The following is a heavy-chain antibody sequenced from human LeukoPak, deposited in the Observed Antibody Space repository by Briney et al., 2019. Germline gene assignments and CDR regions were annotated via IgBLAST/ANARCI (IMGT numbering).Heavy chain of an antibody. Sequence: GASVKVSCKASGYTFTSYDINWVRQATGQGLEWMGWMNPNSGNTGYAQKFQGRVTMTRSTSISTAYMELSSLRSEDTAVYYCAVQYRYYDSSGYLFDYWGQGTLVTVSS. CDR3: AVQYRYYDSSGYLFDY. V-gene: IGHV1-8*01. CDR1: GYTFTSYD. D-gene: IGHD3-22*01. CDR2: MNPNSGNT. J-gene: IGHJ4*02.